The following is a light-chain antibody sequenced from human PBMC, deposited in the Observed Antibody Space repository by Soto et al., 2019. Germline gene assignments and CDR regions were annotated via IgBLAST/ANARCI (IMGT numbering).Light chain of an antibody. Sequence: QSALTQPASVSGSPGQSITIACAGTSSDVGSYNPVSWYQQHPGKAPKLMIYEGSKRPSGVSNRFSGSKSGNTASLTISGLQAEDEADYYCSSXXXSSXLFXGGTKL. CDR2: EGS. CDR1: SSDVGSYNP. J-gene: IGLJ2*01. V-gene: IGLV2-14*02. CDR3: SSXXXSSXL.